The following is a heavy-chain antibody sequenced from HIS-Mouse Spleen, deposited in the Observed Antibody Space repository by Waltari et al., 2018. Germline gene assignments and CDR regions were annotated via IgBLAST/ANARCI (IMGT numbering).Heavy chain of an antibody. CDR3: ARDLANLQGGMDV. V-gene: IGHV4-31*03. CDR2: IYYSGST. J-gene: IGHJ6*02. Sequence: QVQLQESGPGLVKPSQTLSLTCTVSGGSISSGGYYWSWTRQHPGKGLEWIGYIYYSGSTYYNPSLKSRVTISVDTSKNQFSLKLSSVTAADTAVYYCARDLANLQGGMDVWGQGTTVTVSS. D-gene: IGHD4-4*01. CDR1: GGSISSGGYY.